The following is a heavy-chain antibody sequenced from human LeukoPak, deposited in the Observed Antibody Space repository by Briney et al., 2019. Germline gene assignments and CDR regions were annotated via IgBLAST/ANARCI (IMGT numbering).Heavy chain of an antibody. CDR2: IYHSGST. J-gene: IGHJ3*02. D-gene: IGHD3-3*01. CDR1: GGSISSGGYY. CDR3: ARENGSVLRFLELSYDAFDI. Sequence: SETLSLTCTVSGGSISSGGYYWSWIRQPPGKGLEWIGYIYHSGSTYYNPSLKSRVTISVDRSKNQFSLKLSSVTAADTAVYYCARENGSVLRFLELSYDAFDIWGQGTMVTVSS. V-gene: IGHV4-30-2*01.